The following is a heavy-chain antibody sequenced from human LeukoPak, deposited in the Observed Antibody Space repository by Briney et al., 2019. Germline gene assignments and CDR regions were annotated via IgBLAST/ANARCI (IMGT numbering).Heavy chain of an antibody. D-gene: IGHD1-26*01. Sequence: PGGSLRLSCAASGFTFSSYSMNWVRQAPGKGLEWVSYISSSSSTIYYADSVKGRFTISRDNAKNSLYLQMNSLRDEDTAVYYCARDTSFGQWELLFGYWGQGTLVTVSS. CDR1: GFTFSSYS. V-gene: IGHV3-48*02. J-gene: IGHJ4*02. CDR2: ISSSSSTI. CDR3: ARDTSFGQWELLFGY.